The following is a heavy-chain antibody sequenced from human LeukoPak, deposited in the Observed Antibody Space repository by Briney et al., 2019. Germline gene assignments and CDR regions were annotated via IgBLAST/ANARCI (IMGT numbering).Heavy chain of an antibody. CDR1: GGPFSGYY. Sequence: SETLSLTCAVHGGPFSGYYWSWIRQPPGKGLEWIGEIDHSGSTNYNPSLKSRVTISVDTSKNQFSLKLSSVTAADTAVYYCARRARYSYGYRNWFDPWGQGTLVTVSS. CDR2: IDHSGST. CDR3: ARRARYSYGYRNWFDP. J-gene: IGHJ5*02. V-gene: IGHV4-34*01. D-gene: IGHD5-18*01.